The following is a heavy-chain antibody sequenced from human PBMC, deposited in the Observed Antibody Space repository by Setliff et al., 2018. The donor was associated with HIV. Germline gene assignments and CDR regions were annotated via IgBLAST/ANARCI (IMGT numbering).Heavy chain of an antibody. Sequence: ASVKVSCKVSGFTLNEVSIHWVRQAPGKGLEWMGYFDPQDGETVYAQKFQGRVTMTEDTSTDTAYMELGGLRSEDTAVYYCAIGGGGGWLRPMPDYWGQGTLVTVSS. CDR3: AIGGGGGWLRPMPDY. J-gene: IGHJ4*02. D-gene: IGHD5-12*01. CDR1: GFTLNEVS. CDR2: FDPQDGET. V-gene: IGHV1-24*01.